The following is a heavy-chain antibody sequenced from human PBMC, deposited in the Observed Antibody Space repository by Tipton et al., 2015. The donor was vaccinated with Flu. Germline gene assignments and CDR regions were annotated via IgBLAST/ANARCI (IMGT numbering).Heavy chain of an antibody. D-gene: IGHD3-22*01. V-gene: IGHV1-18*04. CDR2: ISAYNGNT. CDR1: GYTFTSYG. Sequence: QLVQSGAEVKKPGASVKVSCKASGYTFTSYGISWVRQAPGQGLEWMGWISAYNGNTNYAQKLQGRVTMTTDTSTSTAYMELRSLRSDDTAVYYCARDLTHYYDSSGFDAFDIWGQGTMVTVSS. J-gene: IGHJ3*02. CDR3: ARDLTHYYDSSGFDAFDI.